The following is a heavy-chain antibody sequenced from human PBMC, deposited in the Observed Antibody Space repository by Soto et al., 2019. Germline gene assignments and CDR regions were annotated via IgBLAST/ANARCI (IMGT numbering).Heavy chain of an antibody. CDR3: ASSVAKYYYYGMDV. V-gene: IGHV1-69*13. Sequence: SVKVSCKASGGTFSSYAISWVRQAPGQGLEWMGGIIPIFGTANYAQKFQGKVTITADESTSTAYMELSSLRSEDTAVYYCASSVAKYYYYGMDVWGQGTTVTVSS. CDR2: IIPIFGTA. J-gene: IGHJ6*02. CDR1: GGTFSSYA. D-gene: IGHD5-12*01.